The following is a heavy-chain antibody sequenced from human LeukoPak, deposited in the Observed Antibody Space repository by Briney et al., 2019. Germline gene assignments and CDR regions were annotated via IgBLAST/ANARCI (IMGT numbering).Heavy chain of an antibody. D-gene: IGHD5-24*01. V-gene: IGHV5-51*01. Sequence: GESLKISCMGSGYSFTSYWIGWVRQMPGKGLEWMGIIYPGDSDSRYSPSFAGQVTISVDKSISTAYLNWSSLKASDTAMYYCARLRDNWFDSWGQGTLVTVSS. CDR2: IYPGDSDS. J-gene: IGHJ5*01. CDR1: GYSFTSYW. CDR3: ARLRDNWFDS.